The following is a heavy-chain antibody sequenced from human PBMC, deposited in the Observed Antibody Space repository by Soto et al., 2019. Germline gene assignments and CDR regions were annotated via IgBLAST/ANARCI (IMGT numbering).Heavy chain of an antibody. CDR3: GRLEGLATISYYFDY. V-gene: IGHV4-39*01. D-gene: IGHD3-9*01. Sequence: QLQLQESGPGLVKPSEPLSLTCTVSGGSVSSSSYYWGWVRQPPGKGLEWIGSVYYSGSTYYNPSLESRVTISVDKSTNQFSLKLMSLSAAATAVHCCGRLEGLATISYYFDYWGQGALVTVSS. CDR1: GGSVSSSSYY. CDR2: VYYSGST. J-gene: IGHJ4*02.